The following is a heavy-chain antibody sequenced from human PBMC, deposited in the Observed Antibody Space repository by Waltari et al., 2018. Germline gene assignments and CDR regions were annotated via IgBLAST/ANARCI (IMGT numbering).Heavy chain of an antibody. CDR3: ARASDIDWGGVFDL. J-gene: IGHJ2*01. CDR1: GGSISSGGYY. V-gene: IGHV4-31*01. CDR2: IYYSGST. Sequence: QVQLQESGPGLVKPSQTLSLTCTVSGGSISSGGYYWSWIRQHPGKGLEWIGDIYYSGSTYYNPSLKSLVTISVDTSKNQFSLKLSSGTAADTAVYYCARASDIDWGGVFDLWGRGTLVTVSS. D-gene: IGHD7-27*01.